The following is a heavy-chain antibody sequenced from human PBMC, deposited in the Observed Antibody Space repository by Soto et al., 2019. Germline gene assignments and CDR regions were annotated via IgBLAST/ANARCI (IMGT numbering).Heavy chain of an antibody. J-gene: IGHJ1*01. CDR1: GFTFSNYA. CDR3: AARSANSYIYLQF. Sequence: EVQLLESGGGLVQRGGSLRLSCAASGFTFSNYAMSWVRQAPGKGLEWVSTISGSDGSTYYADSVKGRFTVSRDNSKNTLYLQMNSLRAEDTATYHCAARSANSYIYLQFWGQGTLVTVSS. D-gene: IGHD3-10*01. CDR2: ISGSDGST. V-gene: IGHV3-23*01.